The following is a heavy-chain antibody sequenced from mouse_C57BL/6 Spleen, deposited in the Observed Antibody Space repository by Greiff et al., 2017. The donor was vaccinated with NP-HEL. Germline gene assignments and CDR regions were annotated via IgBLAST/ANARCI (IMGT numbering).Heavy chain of an antibody. CDR2: INPSTGGT. Sequence: EVQLQQSGPELVKPGASVKISCKASGYSFTGYYMNWVKQSPEKSLEWIGEINPSTGGTTYNQKFKAKATLTVDKSSSTAYMQLKSLTSEDSAVYYCARRPDYDWAMDDWGQGTSVTAAS. J-gene: IGHJ4*01. CDR3: ARRPDYDWAMDD. V-gene: IGHV1-42*01. CDR1: GYSFTGYY. D-gene: IGHD2-4*01.